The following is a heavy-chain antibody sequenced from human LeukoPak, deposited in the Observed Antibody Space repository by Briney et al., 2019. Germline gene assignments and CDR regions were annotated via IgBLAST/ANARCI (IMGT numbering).Heavy chain of an antibody. Sequence: GGSLRLSCAASGFTFSSSAMSWVRQAPGKGLEWVSTISGSGGRSDYADSVRGRFTISRDNSENTLFMQMNSLRAEDTAVYYCAKDGWLLRYFDYWGQGTLVTVSS. CDR3: AKDGWLLRYFDY. J-gene: IGHJ4*02. CDR2: ISGSGGRS. D-gene: IGHD2-15*01. V-gene: IGHV3-23*01. CDR1: GFTFSSSA.